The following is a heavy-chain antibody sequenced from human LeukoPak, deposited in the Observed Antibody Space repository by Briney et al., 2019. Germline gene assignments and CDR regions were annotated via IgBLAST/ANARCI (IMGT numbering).Heavy chain of an antibody. CDR2: ISGSGGST. CDR3: AKHSGYSYGPMSYFDY. Sequence: PGGSLRLSCAASGFTFSSYAISWVRQAPGKGLEWVSAISGSGGSTYYADSVKGRFTISRDNSKNTLYLQMNSLRAEDTAVYYCAKHSGYSYGPMSYFDYWRQGTQVTVSS. CDR1: GFTFSSYA. D-gene: IGHD5-18*01. V-gene: IGHV3-23*01. J-gene: IGHJ4*02.